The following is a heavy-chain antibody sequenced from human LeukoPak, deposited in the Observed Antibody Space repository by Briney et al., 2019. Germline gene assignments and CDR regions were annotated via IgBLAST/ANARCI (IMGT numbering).Heavy chain of an antibody. D-gene: IGHD3-10*01. CDR2: ISGSGGST. J-gene: IGHJ6*03. Sequence: GGSLRLSCAASGFTFSSYAMSWVRQAPGKGLEWVSAISGSGGSTYYADSVKGRFTISRDNSKNTLYLQMNSLRAEDTAVYYCAKTGSYRGVISYYYYYMDVWGKATTVTVSS. CDR3: AKTGSYRGVISYYYYYMDV. V-gene: IGHV3-23*01. CDR1: GFTFSSYA.